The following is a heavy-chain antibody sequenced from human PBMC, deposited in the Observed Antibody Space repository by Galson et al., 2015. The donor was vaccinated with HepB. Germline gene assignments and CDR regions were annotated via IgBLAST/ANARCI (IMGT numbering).Heavy chain of an antibody. Sequence: SLRLSCAASGFPFSTCSMHWVRQAPGKGLEWVGVISYDGNNKYYGDSVRGRFTISRDNSKNTLYLETNSLRTDDTAVYYCAREKVAAVLSDALDTWGQGTLVTASS. CDR2: ISYDGNNK. CDR3: AREKVAAVLSDALDT. D-gene: IGHD6-13*01. CDR1: GFPFSTCS. V-gene: IGHV3-30-3*01. J-gene: IGHJ5*02.